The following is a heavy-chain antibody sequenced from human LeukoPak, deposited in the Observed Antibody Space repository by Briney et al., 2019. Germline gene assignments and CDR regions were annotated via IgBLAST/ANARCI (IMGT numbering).Heavy chain of an antibody. CDR1: GGSISSGGYY. CDR2: IYYSGST. D-gene: IGHD6-13*01. V-gene: IGHV4-31*03. CDR3: ARARSAAGNFDY. J-gene: IGHJ4*02. Sequence: PSETLSLTCTVSGGSISSGGYYWSWIRQHPGKGLEWIGYIYYSGSTYYNPSIKSRVTISADTSKNQFSLKLSSVTAADAAVYYCARARSAAGNFDYWGQGTLVTVSS.